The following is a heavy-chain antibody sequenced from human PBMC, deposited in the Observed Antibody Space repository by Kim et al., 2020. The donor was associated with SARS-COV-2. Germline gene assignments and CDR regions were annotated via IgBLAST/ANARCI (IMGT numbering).Heavy chain of an antibody. J-gene: IGHJ6*02. CDR3: ARDSTDYYDSSGYSWSPWGVMSYYGMDV. D-gene: IGHD3-22*01. CDR1: GYTFTSYG. CDR2: ISAYNGNT. Sequence: ASVKVSCKASGYTFTSYGISWVRQAPGQGLEWMGWISAYNGNTNYAQKLQGRVTMTTDTSTSTAYMELRSLRSDDTAVYYCARDSTDYYDSSGYSWSPWGVMSYYGMDVWGQGTTVTVSS. V-gene: IGHV1-18*04.